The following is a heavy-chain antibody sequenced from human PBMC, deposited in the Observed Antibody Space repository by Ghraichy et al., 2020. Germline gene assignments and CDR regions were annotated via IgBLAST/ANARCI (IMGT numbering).Heavy chain of an antibody. CDR3: AKDFFGYSYGYSFDY. CDR2: ISGSGGST. Sequence: GESLNISCAASGFTFSSYAMSWVRQAPGKGLEWVSAISGSGGSTYYADSVKGRFTISRDNSKNTLYLQMNSLRAEDTAVYYCAKDFFGYSYGYSFDYWGQGTLVTVSS. V-gene: IGHV3-23*01. D-gene: IGHD5-18*01. CDR1: GFTFSSYA. J-gene: IGHJ4*02.